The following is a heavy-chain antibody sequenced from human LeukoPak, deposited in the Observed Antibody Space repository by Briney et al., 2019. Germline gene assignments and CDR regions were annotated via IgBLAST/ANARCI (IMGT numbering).Heavy chain of an antibody. CDR2: IYYSGNT. CDR1: GDSISSYY. D-gene: IGHD3-3*01. CDR3: ARGRFSVANSWFDP. V-gene: IGHV4-59*01. Sequence: PSETLSLTCTVSGDSISSYYWSWIRQPPGKGLEWIGHIYYSGNTNYNPSLKSRVTISVDTSKNQFSLGLSSVTAADTAVYYCARGRFSVANSWFDPWGQGTLVTVSS. J-gene: IGHJ5*02.